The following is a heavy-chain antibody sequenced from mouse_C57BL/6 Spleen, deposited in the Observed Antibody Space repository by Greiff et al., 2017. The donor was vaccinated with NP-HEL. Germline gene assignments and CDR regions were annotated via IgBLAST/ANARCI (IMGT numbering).Heavy chain of an antibody. D-gene: IGHD1-1*01. CDR3: ARLVYSGYFDY. CDR1: GYTFTSYW. V-gene: IGHV1-50*01. Sequence: VQLQQSGAELVKPGASVKLSCKASGYTFTSYWMQWVKQRPGQGLEWIGEIDPSDSYTNYNQKFKGKATLTVDTSSSTAYMQLSSLTSEDSAVYYCARLVYSGYFDYWGQGTTLTVSS. CDR2: IDPSDSYT. J-gene: IGHJ2*01.